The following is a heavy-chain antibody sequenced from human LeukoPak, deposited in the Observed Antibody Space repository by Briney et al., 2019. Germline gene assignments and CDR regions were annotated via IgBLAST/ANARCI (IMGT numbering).Heavy chain of an antibody. CDR2: VSYSGST. V-gene: IGHV4-59*01. J-gene: IGHJ4*02. CDR1: GGSISSYY. Sequence: SETLSLTCTVSGGSISSYYWSWVRQPPGKGLEWIGYVSYSGSTDYNPSLKSRVIISIDTSKNQSSLRLSSVTAADTAVYYCARENDRYGRIDYWGQGTQVTVSS. CDR3: ARENDRYGRIDY. D-gene: IGHD5-18*01.